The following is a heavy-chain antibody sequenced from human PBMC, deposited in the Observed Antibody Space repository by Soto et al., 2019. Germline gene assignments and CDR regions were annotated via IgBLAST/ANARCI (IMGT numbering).Heavy chain of an antibody. CDR2: ISGSDGSP. J-gene: IGHJ4*02. CDR3: AKRAVGDY. CDR1: GFTFSSYA. Sequence: EVHLLESGGGLVQPGGSLRLSCAASGFTFSSYAMIWVRQAPGRGLEWVSGISGSDGSPNYADSVKGRFTISRDKSKNTLYLRMNSLRAEDTAVYYCAKRAVGDYWGQGTLVIVSS. V-gene: IGHV3-23*01. D-gene: IGHD1-26*01.